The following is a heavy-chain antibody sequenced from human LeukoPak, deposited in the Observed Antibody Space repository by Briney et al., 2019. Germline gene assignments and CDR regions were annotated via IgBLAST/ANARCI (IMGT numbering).Heavy chain of an antibody. CDR3: ARDGNLAAAGNYYGMDV. CDR1: GFTFSSYG. V-gene: IGHV3-33*01. J-gene: IGHJ6*02. D-gene: IGHD6-13*01. Sequence: GGSLRLSCAASGFTFSSYGMHWVRQAPGKGLEWVAVIWYDGSNKYYADSVKGRFTISRDNSKNTLYLQMNSLRAEDTAVYYCARDGNLAAAGNYYGMDVWGQGTTVTVSS. CDR2: IWYDGSNK.